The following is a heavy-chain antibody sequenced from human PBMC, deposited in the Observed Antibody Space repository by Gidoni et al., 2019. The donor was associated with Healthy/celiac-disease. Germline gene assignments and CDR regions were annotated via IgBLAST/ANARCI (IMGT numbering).Heavy chain of an antibody. V-gene: IGHV4-61*01. CDR2: IYYSGST. D-gene: IGHD2-2*01. CDR3: ARDRWVEITPGVPYYYYYMDV. Sequence: QVQLQESGPGLVKPSETLSLTCTVSGGSVSSGSYYWSWIRQPPGKGLEWIGYIYYSGSTNYNPSLKSRVTISVDTSKNQFSLKLSSVTAADTAVYYCARDRWVEITPGVPYYYYYMDVWGKGTTVTVSS. J-gene: IGHJ6*03. CDR1: GGSVSSGSYY.